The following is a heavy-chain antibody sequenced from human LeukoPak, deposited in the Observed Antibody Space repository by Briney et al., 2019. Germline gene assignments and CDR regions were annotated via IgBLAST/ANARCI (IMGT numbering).Heavy chain of an antibody. J-gene: IGHJ6*02. CDR2: INSDGSIT. D-gene: IGHD5-18*01. V-gene: IGHV3-74*01. CDR3: ARDAVDTANAV. Sequence: GGSLRLSCAASGFTFTTYWMHWVRQAPGKGLVWVSHINSDGSITSYADSVKGRFTISRDNAKDTLYLQMNSLRAEDTAVYYCARDAVDTANAVWGQGTTVTVSS. CDR1: GFTFTTYW.